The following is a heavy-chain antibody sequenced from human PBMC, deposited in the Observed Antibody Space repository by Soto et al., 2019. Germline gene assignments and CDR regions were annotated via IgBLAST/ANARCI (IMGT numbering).Heavy chain of an antibody. CDR3: ARAPGYSYGLYYYGMDV. Sequence: QVQLVESGGGVVQPGRSMRLSCAASGFTFSSYAMHWVRQAPGKGLEWVAVISYDGSNKYYADSVKGRFTISRDNSKNTLYLQMNSLRAEDTAVYYCARAPGYSYGLYYYGMDVWGQGTTVTVSS. CDR2: ISYDGSNK. D-gene: IGHD5-18*01. J-gene: IGHJ6*02. CDR1: GFTFSSYA. V-gene: IGHV3-30-3*01.